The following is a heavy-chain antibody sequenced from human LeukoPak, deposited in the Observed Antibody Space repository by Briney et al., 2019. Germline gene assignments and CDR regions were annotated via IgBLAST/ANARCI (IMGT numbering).Heavy chain of an antibody. Sequence: GGSLRLSCAASGFIFSSYWMSCVRQAPATGLDWSANKKEDGSEKYYVDSVKGRFTISRDNAKNSLYVQMNSLRAEDKAVDYCPRERATGYSSGYYFDYWGQGTLVTVSS. V-gene: IGHV3-7*01. J-gene: IGHJ4*02. CDR3: PRERATGYSSGYYFDY. CDR1: GFIFSSYW. CDR2: KKEDGSEK. D-gene: IGHD6-19*01.